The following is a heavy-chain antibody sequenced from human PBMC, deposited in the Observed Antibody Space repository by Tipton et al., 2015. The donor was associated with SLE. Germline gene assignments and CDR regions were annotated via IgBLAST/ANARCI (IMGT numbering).Heavy chain of an antibody. CDR1: GGSISSGTYY. D-gene: IGHD5-18*01. V-gene: IGHV4-61*02. J-gene: IGHJ6*03. Sequence: TLSLTCSVSGGSISSGTYYWSWIRQPAGKGLEWIGRIYTNGNTNYKPFLKSRLTISIDTSKNQFSLTLSSVTAADTAVYYCARGGLGYSYYYYMDVWGKGTTVTVSS. CDR3: ARGGLGYSYYYYMDV. CDR2: IYTNGNT.